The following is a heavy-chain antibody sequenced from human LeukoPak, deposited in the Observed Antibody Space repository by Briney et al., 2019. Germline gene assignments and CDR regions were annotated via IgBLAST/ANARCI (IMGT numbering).Heavy chain of an antibody. CDR1: AFIFSDYW. CDR2: IKQDGGQE. J-gene: IGHJ4*02. V-gene: IGHV3-7*01. Sequence: GGSLRLSCAASAFIFSDYWISWVRQAQEKGLEWVANIKQDGGQEFYADSVKGRLNISRDNAKNSLYLQMDRLTPADTGVYYCTSLFSPNWGQGTLVTVSS. CDR3: TSLFSPN.